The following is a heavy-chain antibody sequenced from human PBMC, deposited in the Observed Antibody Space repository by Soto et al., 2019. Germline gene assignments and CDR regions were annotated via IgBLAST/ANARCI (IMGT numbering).Heavy chain of an antibody. CDR1: GGSFSGYY. Sequence: QVQLQQWGAGLLKPSETLSLTCAVYGGSFSGYYWSWIRQPPGKGLEWIGEINHSGRTNYNPSLKSRVTISVDTSKNQFSLKLSSVTAADTAVYYCARGFFLVAVAGTHFDYGGQGTLVTVSS. J-gene: IGHJ4*02. V-gene: IGHV4-34*01. CDR2: INHSGRT. D-gene: IGHD6-19*01. CDR3: ARGFFLVAVAGTHFDY.